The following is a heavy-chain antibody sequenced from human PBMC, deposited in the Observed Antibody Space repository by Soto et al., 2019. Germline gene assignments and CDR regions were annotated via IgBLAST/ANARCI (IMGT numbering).Heavy chain of an antibody. CDR1: GGSISSSGYY. V-gene: IGHV4-39*01. CDR3: ARGYCSSTSCYATGYFDL. Sequence: QLQLQESGPGLVKPSETLSLTCTVSGGSISSSGYYWGWIRQPPGKGLEFIGSIYYSGSTYYNPSLKNRVTISVDTPKSQFSLKLSSVTAADTAVYYCARGYCSSTSCYATGYFDLWGRGTLVTVSS. CDR2: IYYSGST. D-gene: IGHD2-2*01. J-gene: IGHJ2*01.